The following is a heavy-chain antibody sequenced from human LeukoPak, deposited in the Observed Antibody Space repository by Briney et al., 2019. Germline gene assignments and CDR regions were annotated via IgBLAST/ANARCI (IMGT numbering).Heavy chain of an antibody. CDR2: IIPILGIA. V-gene: IGHV1-69*04. D-gene: IGHD2-15*01. J-gene: IGHJ3*02. Sequence: SVKVSCKASGGTFSSYAISWVRQAPGQGLEWMGRIIPILGIANYAQEFQGRVTITADKSTSTAYMELSSLRSEDTAVYYCARDLSVAEVATHGPDAFDIWGQGTMVTVSS. CDR3: ARDLSVAEVATHGPDAFDI. CDR1: GGTFSSYA.